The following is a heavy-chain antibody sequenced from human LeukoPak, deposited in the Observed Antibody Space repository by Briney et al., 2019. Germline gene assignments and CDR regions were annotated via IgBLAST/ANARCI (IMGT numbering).Heavy chain of an antibody. CDR1: GGSFSGYY. CDR2: INHSGST. Sequence: PSETLSLTCAVYGGSFSGYYWSWIRQPPGKGLEWIGEINHSGSTNYNPSLKSRVTISVDTSKNQFSLKLSSVTAADTAVYYCARGQGVVGASFDYWGQGTLVTVSS. V-gene: IGHV4-34*01. CDR3: ARGQGVVGASFDY. D-gene: IGHD1-26*01. J-gene: IGHJ4*02.